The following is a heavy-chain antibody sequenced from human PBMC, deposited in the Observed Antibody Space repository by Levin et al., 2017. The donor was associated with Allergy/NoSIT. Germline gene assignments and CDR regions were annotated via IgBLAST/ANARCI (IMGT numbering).Heavy chain of an antibody. CDR2: ISSSGTYI. CDR1: GFNFSKYK. J-gene: IGHJ6*02. CDR3: ARTGRHRGPRGYYYYAMDV. V-gene: IGHV3-21*01. D-gene: IGHD2-15*01. Sequence: PGGSLRLSCEVSGFNFSKYKMNWVRQAPGKALEWVSSISSSGTYIDYADSVKGRFTISRDNAKNSLYLQMNSLRAEDTAVYYCARTGRHRGPRGYYYYAMDVWGQGTTVSVSS.